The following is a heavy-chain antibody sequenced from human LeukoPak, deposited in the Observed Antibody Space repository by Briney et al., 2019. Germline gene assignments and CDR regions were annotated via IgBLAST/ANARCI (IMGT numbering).Heavy chain of an antibody. J-gene: IGHJ4*02. D-gene: IGHD5-12*01. Sequence: PSQTLSLTCSVSGDSISSGTHYWNWIRQHPEKGLEWIGYIYYSGSTYYNPSLKSRVTISVDTSKNQFSLKLSSVTAADTAVYYCASGSEEVATLAYWGQGTLVTVSS. CDR2: IYYSGST. CDR3: ASGSEEVATLAY. CDR1: GDSISSGTHY. V-gene: IGHV4-31*03.